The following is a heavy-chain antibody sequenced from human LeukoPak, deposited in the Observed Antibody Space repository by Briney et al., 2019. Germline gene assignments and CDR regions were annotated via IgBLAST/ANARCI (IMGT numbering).Heavy chain of an antibody. CDR1: GYTFSSYA. J-gene: IGHJ4*02. Sequence: ASVKVSCKASGYTFSSYAMHWVRQAPGQRLEWVGWINAGNGNTKYSQKFEGRVTITRDTSASTAYMELSSLRSEDTAVYYCARGQQLVHLDYWGQGTLVTVSS. CDR3: ARGQQLVHLDY. D-gene: IGHD6-13*01. CDR2: INAGNGNT. V-gene: IGHV1-3*01.